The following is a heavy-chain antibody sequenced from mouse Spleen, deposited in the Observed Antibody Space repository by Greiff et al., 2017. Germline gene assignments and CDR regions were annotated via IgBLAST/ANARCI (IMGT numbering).Heavy chain of an antibody. CDR2: ISSGGST. D-gene: IGHD2-3*01. Sequence: EVKLMESGGGLVKPGGSLKLSCAASGFTFSSYAMSWVRQTPEKRLEWVASISSGGSTYYPDSVKGRFTISRDNARNILYLQMSSLRSEETAMYYCARDIYDGYFAWFAYWGQGTLVTVSA. CDR1: GFTFSSYA. CDR3: ARDIYDGYFAWFAY. J-gene: IGHJ3*01. V-gene: IGHV5-6-5*01.